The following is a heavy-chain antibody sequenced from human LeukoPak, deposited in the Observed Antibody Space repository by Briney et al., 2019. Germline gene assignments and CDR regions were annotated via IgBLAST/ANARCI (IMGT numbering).Heavy chain of an antibody. CDR2: INHSGST. V-gene: IGHV4-34*01. CDR1: GGSFSGYY. CDR3: ARDSEGQWLDPKSKVYYYYGMDV. J-gene: IGHJ6*02. Sequence: KPSETLSLTCAVYGGSFSGYYWSWIRQPPGKGLEWIGEINHSGSTNYNPSLKSRVTISVDTSKNQFSLQLNSVTPEDTAVYYCARDSEGQWLDPKSKVYYYYGMDVWGQGTTVTVSS. D-gene: IGHD6-19*01.